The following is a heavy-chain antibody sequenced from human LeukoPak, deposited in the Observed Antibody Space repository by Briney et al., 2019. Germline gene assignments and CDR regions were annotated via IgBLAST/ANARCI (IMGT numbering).Heavy chain of an antibody. V-gene: IGHV4-59*11. CDR1: GGSIRSHY. J-gene: IGHJ4*02. D-gene: IGHD3-22*01. CDR3: ARDRGDYDSSGYYGCFDY. CDR2: IWDSRST. Sequence: SVTVSLTCTVSGGSIRSHYWSWIRQPPGKGLKWIGYIWDSRSTNYNPSLKSRGTITVDTSKNQFSLKLSTVTAADTAVYYCARDRGDYDSSGYYGCFDYWGQGALVTVSS.